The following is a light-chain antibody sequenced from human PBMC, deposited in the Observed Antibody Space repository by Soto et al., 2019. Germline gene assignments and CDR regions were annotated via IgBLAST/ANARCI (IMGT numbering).Light chain of an antibody. CDR3: QQYGDRPRT. V-gene: IGKV3-15*01. J-gene: IGKJ1*01. CDR1: QYIGSA. CDR2: DAS. Sequence: EVVLTQSPATLSVSPGDRATLSCRARQYIGSAVAWYHKRSCQAPRLLIFDASIRVPTTPARFSGSVSGTEFTLTISSLESEDFAVYFCQQYGDRPRTFGQGTKVEIK.